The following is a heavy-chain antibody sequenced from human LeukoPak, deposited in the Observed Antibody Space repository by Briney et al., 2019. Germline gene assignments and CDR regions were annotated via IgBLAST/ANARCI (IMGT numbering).Heavy chain of an antibody. J-gene: IGHJ4*02. CDR1: GFTFSSYG. Sequence: GGSLRLSCAASGFTFSSYGMAWVRQAPGKGLEWVSPISARGDNTYYADSVKGRFTISRDNSKNTLYLQMNSLRAEDTAVYYCAKEKGFMNPFDYWGPGTLVTVSS. V-gene: IGHV3-23*01. CDR3: AKEKGFMNPFDY. CDR2: ISARGDNT.